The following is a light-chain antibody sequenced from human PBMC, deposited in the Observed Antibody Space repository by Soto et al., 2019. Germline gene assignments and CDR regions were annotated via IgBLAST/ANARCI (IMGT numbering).Light chain of an antibody. CDR2: EVN. CDR1: SSDIGGYNS. Sequence: QSALTQPPSASGSPGQSVTISCTGTSSDIGGYNSVSWYQQHPGKAPRLMIYEVNKRPSGVPDRFSGSKSGYTASLTVSGLQTEDEAFYYCSSSAGIYYYLVFGGGTKLTVL. V-gene: IGLV2-8*01. CDR3: SSSAGIYYYLV. J-gene: IGLJ3*02.